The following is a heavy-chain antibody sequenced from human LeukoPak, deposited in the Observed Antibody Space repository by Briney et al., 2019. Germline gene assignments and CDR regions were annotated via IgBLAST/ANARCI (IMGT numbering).Heavy chain of an antibody. CDR1: GGSISSSSYY. CDR3: ASTPAPYCSSTSCPVGLWVY. Sequence: SETLSLTCTVSGGSISSSSYYWGWIRQPPGKGLEWIGSIYYSGSTYYNPSLKSRVTISVDTSKNQFSLKLSSVTAADTAVYYCASTPAPYCSSTSCPVGLWVYWGQGTLVTVSS. D-gene: IGHD2-2*01. CDR2: IYYSGST. J-gene: IGHJ4*02. V-gene: IGHV4-39*07.